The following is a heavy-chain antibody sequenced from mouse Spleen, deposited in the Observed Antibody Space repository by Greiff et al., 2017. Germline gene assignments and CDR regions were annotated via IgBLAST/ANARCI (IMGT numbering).Heavy chain of an antibody. D-gene: IGHD2-10*01. J-gene: IGHJ1*01. CDR3: ARSSYAPTRYFDV. V-gene: IGHV1-69*01. CDR1: GYTFTSYW. Sequence: QVQLKESGAELVMPGASVKLSCKASGYTFTSYWMHWVKQRPGQGLEWIGEIDPSDSYTNYNQKFKGKATLTVDKSSSTAYMQLSSLTSEDSAVYYCARSSYAPTRYFDVWGAGTTVTVSS. CDR2: IDPSDSYT.